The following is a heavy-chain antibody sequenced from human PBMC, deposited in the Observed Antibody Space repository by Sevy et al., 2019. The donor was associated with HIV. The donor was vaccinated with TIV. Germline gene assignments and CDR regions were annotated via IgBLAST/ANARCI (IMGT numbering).Heavy chain of an antibody. Sequence: GGSLRLSCAASGFTVSSNYMSWVRQAPGKGLEWVSVIYSGGSTYYADSVKGRFTISSDNSKNTLYLQMNSLRAEDTAVYYCARARWELLPNYYYMDVWGKGTTVTVSS. CDR1: GFTVSSNY. V-gene: IGHV3-53*01. D-gene: IGHD1-26*01. J-gene: IGHJ6*03. CDR3: ARARWELLPNYYYMDV. CDR2: IYSGGST.